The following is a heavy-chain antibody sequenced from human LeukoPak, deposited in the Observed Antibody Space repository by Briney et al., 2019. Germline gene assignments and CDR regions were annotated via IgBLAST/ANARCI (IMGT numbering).Heavy chain of an antibody. Sequence: SETLSLTCTVSGGSISSYYWSWIRQPAGKGLEWIGRIYTSGSTNYNPSLKSRVTISVDTSKNQFSLKLSSVTAADTAVYYCARHILGDTDSAFDYWGQGTLVTVSS. CDR1: GGSISSYY. D-gene: IGHD3-10*02. V-gene: IGHV4-4*07. CDR3: ARHILGDTDSAFDY. CDR2: IYTSGST. J-gene: IGHJ4*02.